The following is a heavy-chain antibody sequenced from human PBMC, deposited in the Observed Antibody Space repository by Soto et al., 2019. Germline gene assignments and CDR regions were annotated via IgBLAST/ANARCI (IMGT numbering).Heavy chain of an antibody. CDR3: ARVGAEVRGALSFDY. CDR2: IYYSGST. CDR1: GGSISSYY. Sequence: SETLSLTCTVSGGSISSYYWSWIRQPPGKGLEWIGYIYYSGSTNYNPSLKSRVTISVDTSKNQFSLKLSSVTAADTAVYYCARVGAEVRGALSFDYWGQGTLVTVSS. V-gene: IGHV4-59*01. J-gene: IGHJ4*02. D-gene: IGHD3-10*01.